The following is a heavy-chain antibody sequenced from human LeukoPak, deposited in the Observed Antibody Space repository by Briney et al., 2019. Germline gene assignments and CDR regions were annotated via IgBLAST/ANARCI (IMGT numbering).Heavy chain of an antibody. CDR2: TYYRSKWYN. CDR3: ASGVAAAGTVYFQH. D-gene: IGHD6-13*01. J-gene: IGHJ1*01. CDR1: GDSVSSNSDA. Sequence: SQTLSLTCALSGDSVSSNSDAWNWIRQSPSRGLEWLGWTYYRSKWYNDHAVSVKSRITINPDTSKNQFSLQLNSVTSEDTAVYYCASGVAAAGTVYFQHWGQGTLVTVSS. V-gene: IGHV6-1*01.